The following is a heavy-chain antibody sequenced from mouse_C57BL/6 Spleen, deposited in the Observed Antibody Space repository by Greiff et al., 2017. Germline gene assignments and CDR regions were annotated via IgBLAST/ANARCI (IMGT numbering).Heavy chain of an antibody. CDR2: INPNNGGT. V-gene: IGHV1-26*01. D-gene: IGHD2-4*01. J-gene: IGHJ2*01. CDR1: GYTFTDYY. CDR3: ARMDDYPVFDY. Sequence: VQLQQSGPELVKPGASVKISCKASGYTFTDYYMNWVKQSHGKSLEWIGDINPNNGGTSYNQKFKGKATLTVDKSSSTAYMELRSLTSEDSAVYYCARMDDYPVFDYWGQGTTLTVSS.